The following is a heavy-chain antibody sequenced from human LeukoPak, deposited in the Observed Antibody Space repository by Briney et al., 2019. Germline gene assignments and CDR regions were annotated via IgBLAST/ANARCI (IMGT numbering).Heavy chain of an antibody. J-gene: IGHJ4*02. Sequence: SVKVSCKASGGTFSSYAISWVRQAPGQGLEWMGGIIPIFGTANYAQKFQGRVTITADESTSTAYMELSSLRSEDTAVYYCARGDRPGSSSGAGFNWGQGTLVTVSS. CDR2: IIPIFGTA. CDR3: ARGDRPGSSSGAGFN. V-gene: IGHV1-69*13. CDR1: GGTFSSYA. D-gene: IGHD6-6*01.